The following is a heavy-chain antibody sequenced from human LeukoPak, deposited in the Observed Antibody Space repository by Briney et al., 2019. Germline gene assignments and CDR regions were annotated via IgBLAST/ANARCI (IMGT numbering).Heavy chain of an antibody. D-gene: IGHD6-19*01. V-gene: IGHV3-23*01. CDR1: GFTFSNYD. Sequence: GGSLRLSCAASGFTFSNYDMSWVRQAPGKGLERVSSISDSGGSTYYADSVKGRFTISRDNSKNTLYLQMTNLRAADTAVYYCAKDLSRAVAADWFDPWDQGSLVTVSS. CDR3: AKDLSRAVAADWFDP. CDR2: ISDSGGST. J-gene: IGHJ5*02.